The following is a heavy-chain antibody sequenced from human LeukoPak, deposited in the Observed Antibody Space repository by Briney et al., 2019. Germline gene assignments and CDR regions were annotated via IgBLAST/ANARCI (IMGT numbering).Heavy chain of an antibody. J-gene: IGHJ2*01. CDR1: GYTFRTYG. CDR3: AREGGGSVWYFDL. CDR2: ISAYNGNT. D-gene: IGHD6-25*01. Sequence: ASVTVSCKASGYTFRTYGISWVRQAPGQGLEWMGWISAYNGNTLYAQKFQDRVTMTTDTSTSTAYMELRSLRSDDTAVYFCAREGGGSVWYFDLWGRGTLVTVSS. V-gene: IGHV1-18*01.